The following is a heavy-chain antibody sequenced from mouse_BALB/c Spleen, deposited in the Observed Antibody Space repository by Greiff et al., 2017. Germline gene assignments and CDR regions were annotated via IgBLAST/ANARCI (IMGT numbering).Heavy chain of an antibody. V-gene: IGHV3-8*02. CDR3: ASPSTMINACFAY. Sequence: EVQVVESGPSLVKPSQTLSLTCSVTGDSITSGYWNWIRKFPGNKLEYMGYISYSGSNYYNPSLKSRISITRDTSKNQYYLQLNSVTTEDTATYYCASPSTMINACFAYWGQGTLVTVSA. CDR1: GDSITSGY. J-gene: IGHJ3*01. D-gene: IGHD2-4*01. CDR2: ISYSGSN.